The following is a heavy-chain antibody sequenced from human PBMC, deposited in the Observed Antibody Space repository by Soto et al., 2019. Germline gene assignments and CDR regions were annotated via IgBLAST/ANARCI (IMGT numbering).Heavy chain of an antibody. CDR2: IYYSGST. Sequence: SETLSLTCAVSGGSISSNNYFWGWIRQPPGKGLEWIGNIYYSGSTNYNPSLKSRVTISVDTSKNQFSLKLSSVTAADTAVYYCAREVRGVIITNYYYGMDVWGQGTTVTVSS. D-gene: IGHD3-10*01. CDR3: AREVRGVIITNYYYGMDV. J-gene: IGHJ6*02. V-gene: IGHV4-39*07. CDR1: GGSISSNNYF.